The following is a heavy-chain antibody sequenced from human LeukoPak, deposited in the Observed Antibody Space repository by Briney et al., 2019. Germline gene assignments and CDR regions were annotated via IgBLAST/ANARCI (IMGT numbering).Heavy chain of an antibody. V-gene: IGHV3-23*01. CDR2: ISGSGAST. D-gene: IGHD2-15*01. J-gene: IGHJ5*02. CDR1: GFTFSSYA. CDR3: AKHPYEGYCSGGSCWNNWFDP. Sequence: GGSLRLSCAASGFTFSSYAMKWVRQAPGKGLEWVSTISGSGASTYYADSVKGRFTISRDNSKNTLYLQMNSLRAEDTAVYYCAKHPYEGYCSGGSCWNNWFDPWGQGTLVTVSS.